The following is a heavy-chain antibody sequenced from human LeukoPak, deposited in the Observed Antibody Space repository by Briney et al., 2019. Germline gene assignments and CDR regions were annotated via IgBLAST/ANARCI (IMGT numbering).Heavy chain of an antibody. J-gene: IGHJ4*02. Sequence: GGSLRLSCAASGFTFSSYWMSWVRQAPGKGLEWVAVISYDGSNKYYADSVKGRFTISRDNSKNTLYLQMNSLRAEDTAVYYCARDLGYSSGLASHWGQGTLVTVSS. CDR1: GFTFSSYW. CDR2: ISYDGSNK. D-gene: IGHD6-19*01. CDR3: ARDLGYSSGLASH. V-gene: IGHV3-30-3*01.